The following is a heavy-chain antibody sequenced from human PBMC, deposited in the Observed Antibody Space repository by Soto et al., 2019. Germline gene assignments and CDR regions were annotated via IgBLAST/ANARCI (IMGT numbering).Heavy chain of an antibody. CDR3: GQTSAAGKYYYGMDV. CDR1: GYSFTSYW. J-gene: IGHJ6*02. V-gene: IGHV5-51*01. D-gene: IGHD6-13*01. CDR2: IYPGDSDT. Sequence: EVQLVQSGAEVKKPGESLKISCKGSGYSFTSYWIGWVRQMPGKGLEWMGIIYPGDSDTRYSPSFQGQVTISADKSISTAYRQWSSLKASDTAMHYCGQTSAAGKYYYGMDVWGQGTTVTVSS.